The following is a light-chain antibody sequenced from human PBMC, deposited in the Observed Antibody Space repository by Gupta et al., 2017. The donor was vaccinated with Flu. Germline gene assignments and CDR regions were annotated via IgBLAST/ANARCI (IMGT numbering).Light chain of an antibody. J-gene: IGKJ3*01. CDR1: QGISSW. V-gene: IGKV1-12*02. Sequence: DIEMTHSPSSVSASVGDRVTIPCRASQGISSWLAWYQQKPGKAPKLLIYDASRVKSGVPSRFSGSGSGTDFTLTISRLQPEDFANYYCQHSNSFPFTFGHGTKVDIK. CDR2: DAS. CDR3: QHSNSFPFT.